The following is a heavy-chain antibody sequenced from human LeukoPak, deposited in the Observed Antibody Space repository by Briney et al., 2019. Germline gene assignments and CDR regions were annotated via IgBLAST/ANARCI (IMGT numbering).Heavy chain of an antibody. CDR1: GFTFSSYA. D-gene: IGHD3-3*01. J-gene: IGHJ4*02. Sequence: PGGSLRLSCAASGFTFSSYAMSWVRQAPGKGLEWVSAISGSGGSTYYADSVKGRFTISRDNSKNTLYLQMNSLRAEDTAVYYCAKTFTIFPSSLPFDYWGQGTLVTVSS. CDR3: AKTFTIFPSSLPFDY. V-gene: IGHV3-23*01. CDR2: ISGSGGST.